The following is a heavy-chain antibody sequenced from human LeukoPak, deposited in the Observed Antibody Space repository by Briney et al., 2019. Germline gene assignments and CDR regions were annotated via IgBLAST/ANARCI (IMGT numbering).Heavy chain of an antibody. CDR2: INHSGST. V-gene: IGHV4-39*07. Sequence: SETLSLTCTVSGGSISSSSYYWGWIRQPPGKGLEWIGEINHSGSTNYNPSLKSRVTISVDTSKNQFSLKLSSVTAADTAVYYCARSDYYDSSGYYYVFDYWGQGTLVTVSS. J-gene: IGHJ4*02. CDR1: GGSISSSSYY. CDR3: ARSDYYDSSGYYYVFDY. D-gene: IGHD3-22*01.